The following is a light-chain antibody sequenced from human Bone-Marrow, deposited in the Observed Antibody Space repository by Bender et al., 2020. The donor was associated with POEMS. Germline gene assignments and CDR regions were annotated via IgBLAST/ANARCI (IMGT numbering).Light chain of an antibody. CDR2: TNN. CDR1: GSNIGGYP. Sequence: QSVLTQPPSVSGTPGQRVTISCSGSGSNIGGYPVNWYQQLPGTAPRLLIYTNNERPSGVPDRFSGSKSGTSASLAITGLQTEDEADYYCCSYAGSSTRAFGGGTKLTVL. V-gene: IGLV1-44*01. CDR3: CSYAGSSTRA. J-gene: IGLJ3*02.